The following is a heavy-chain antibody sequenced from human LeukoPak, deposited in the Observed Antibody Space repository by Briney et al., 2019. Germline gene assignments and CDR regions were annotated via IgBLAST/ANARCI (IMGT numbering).Heavy chain of an antibody. CDR3: AIEYSSTLGNAFDI. V-gene: IGHV4-4*02. J-gene: IGHJ3*02. CDR2: IYHSGST. Sequence: SETLSLTCAVSGGSISSSNWWSWVRQPPGKGLEWIGEIYHSGSTNYNPSLKSRVTISVDTSKNQFSLKLSSVTAADTAVYYCAIEYSSTLGNAFDIWGQGTMVTVSS. CDR1: GGSISSSNW. D-gene: IGHD6-13*01.